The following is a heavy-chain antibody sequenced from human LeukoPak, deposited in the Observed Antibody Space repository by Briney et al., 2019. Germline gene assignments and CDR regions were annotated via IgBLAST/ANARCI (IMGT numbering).Heavy chain of an antibody. CDR2: MNPNSGNT. Sequence: ASVKLSCKASGYTFTSYDINWVRQATGQGLEWMGWMNPNSGNTGYAQKFQGRVTMTRNTSISTAYMELSSLRSEDTAVYYCARDLEVRYDSSGYNYYYYGMDVWGQGTTVTVSS. CDR3: ARDLEVRYDSSGYNYYYYGMDV. V-gene: IGHV1-8*01. J-gene: IGHJ6*02. CDR1: GYTFTSYD. D-gene: IGHD3-22*01.